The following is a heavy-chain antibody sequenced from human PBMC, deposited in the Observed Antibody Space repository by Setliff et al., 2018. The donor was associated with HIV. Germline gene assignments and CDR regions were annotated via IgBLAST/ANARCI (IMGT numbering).Heavy chain of an antibody. CDR1: GASIRGFY. CDR3: ARQVSIPGVAITPVDY. D-gene: IGHD5-12*01. Sequence: SETLSLTCTVSGASIRGFYWTWVRQSPGKGLEWIGHIFYNGDTTYNPSLKSRLTISVDTSKSQFSLRLTSVTAADTAIYYCARQVSIPGVAITPVDYWGQGALVTVSS. CDR2: IFYNGDT. V-gene: IGHV4-59*08. J-gene: IGHJ4*02.